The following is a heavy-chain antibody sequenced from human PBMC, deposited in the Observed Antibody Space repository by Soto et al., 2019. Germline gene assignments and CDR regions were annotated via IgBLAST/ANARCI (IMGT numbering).Heavy chain of an antibody. CDR3: ARWSYLEY. J-gene: IGHJ4*02. V-gene: IGHV3-23*01. D-gene: IGHD3-3*01. Sequence: GVTLRLPCSASAIRLGSYSLSSVRQAAGKGLGWVSTISGSDGKTFYADSVKGRFSISRDTSQSTLYLQMNSLRADDTAMYYCARWSYLEYWGQGTRVTVSS. CDR1: AIRLGSYS. CDR2: ISGSDGKT.